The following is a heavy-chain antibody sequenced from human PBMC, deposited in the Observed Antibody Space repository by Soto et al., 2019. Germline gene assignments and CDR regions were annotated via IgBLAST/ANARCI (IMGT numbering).Heavy chain of an antibody. CDR1: GYTFSSYT. V-gene: IGHV1-69*01. Sequence: QVRLVQSGAEVKKPGSSVKVSCKASGYTFSSYTINWVRQAPGQGPELMGGIIPVFNSATYAQKFQGRVTITADESTSTAYLELRSLRSEDTAVYYCARIGDGNQRPFDYWGQGTLVTVSS. J-gene: IGHJ4*02. CDR3: ARIGDGNQRPFDY. D-gene: IGHD6-25*01. CDR2: IIPVFNSA.